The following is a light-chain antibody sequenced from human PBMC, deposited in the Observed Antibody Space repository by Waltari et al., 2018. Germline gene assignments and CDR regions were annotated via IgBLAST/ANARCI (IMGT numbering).Light chain of an antibody. CDR3: HAAADNNWF. CDR2: KDT. V-gene: IGLV3-27*01. CDR1: VLAEKY. Sequence: YDLTQPFSVSVSPGQTATITCSGDVLAEKYVRWFQQKPGQAPTLILYKDTGRPSGIPERCSGSSSGSTVTLTIRGALLEDESDYHCHAAADNNWFFGGGTKLTVL. J-gene: IGLJ2*01.